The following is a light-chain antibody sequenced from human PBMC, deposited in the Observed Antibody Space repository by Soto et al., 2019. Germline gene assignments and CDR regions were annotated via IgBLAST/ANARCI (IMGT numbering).Light chain of an antibody. CDR3: QQFNRYPQGT. CDR1: QGISSA. J-gene: IGKJ2*01. CDR2: DAS. Sequence: AIQLTQSPSSLSASVGDRVTITCRASQGISSALAWYPQKPGKAPKLLIYDASSLESGVPSRFSGSGSGTAFTLTISSLQPEDFSTYYCQQFNRYPQGTFGQGTKVEIK. V-gene: IGKV1-13*02.